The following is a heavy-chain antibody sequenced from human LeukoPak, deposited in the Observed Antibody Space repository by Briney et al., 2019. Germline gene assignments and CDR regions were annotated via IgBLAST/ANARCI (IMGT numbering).Heavy chain of an antibody. Sequence: PGGSLRLSCAASGFTFSGYSMNWVRQAPGKGLEWVSSISSSSSYIYYADSVKGRFTISRDNAKNSLYLQMNSLRAEDTAVYYCARDWGSSGWRYYYYGMDVWGKGTTVTVSS. D-gene: IGHD6-19*01. CDR2: ISSSSSYI. J-gene: IGHJ6*04. CDR3: ARDWGSSGWRYYYYGMDV. V-gene: IGHV3-21*01. CDR1: GFTFSGYS.